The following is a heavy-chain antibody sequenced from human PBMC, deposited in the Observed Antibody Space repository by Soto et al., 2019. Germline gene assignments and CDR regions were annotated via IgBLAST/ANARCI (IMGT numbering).Heavy chain of an antibody. CDR1: GGSISSYY. V-gene: IGHV4-59*01. Sequence: SETLSLTCTVSGGSISSYYWSWIRQPPGKGLEWIGYIYYSGSTNYNPSLKSRVTISVDTSKNQFSLKLSSVTAADTAVYYCAREGLRYFAWLSPRNWFDPWGQGTLVTVSS. CDR3: AREGLRYFAWLSPRNWFDP. D-gene: IGHD3-9*01. CDR2: IYYSGST. J-gene: IGHJ5*02.